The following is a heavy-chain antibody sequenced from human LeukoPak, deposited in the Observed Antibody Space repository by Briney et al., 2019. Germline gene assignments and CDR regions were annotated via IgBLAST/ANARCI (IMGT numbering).Heavy chain of an antibody. D-gene: IGHD2-15*01. V-gene: IGHV3-23*01. CDR2: ISNNGGYI. Sequence: GGSLRLSCAASGFTFSSSAMSWVRQAPGKGLEWVSAISNNGGYIYYADSVQGRFTISRDNSKSTLCLQMNSLRAEDTAVYYCAKRLGYCSDGSCYFPYWGQGTLVTVSS. CDR3: AKRLGYCSDGSCYFPY. J-gene: IGHJ4*02. CDR1: GFTFSSSA.